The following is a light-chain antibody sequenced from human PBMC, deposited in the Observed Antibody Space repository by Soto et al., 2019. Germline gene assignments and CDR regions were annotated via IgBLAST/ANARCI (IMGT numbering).Light chain of an antibody. V-gene: IGKV3-20*01. Sequence: ENVLTQSPGTLSLSPGERATLSCRASQSVDSNFLAWYQQKPGQAPRLLIYGASTRAAGVPDRFSGSGSGTLFTLTITRLELEFFAVYYCQKYGPPPLMSTFGRGTKRGVK. CDR1: QSVDSNF. CDR3: QKYGPPPLMST. J-gene: IGKJ2*01. CDR2: GAS.